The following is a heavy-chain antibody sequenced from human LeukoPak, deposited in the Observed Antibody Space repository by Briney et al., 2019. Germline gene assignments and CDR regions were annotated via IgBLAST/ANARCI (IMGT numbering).Heavy chain of an antibody. CDR3: ARGGYSEIDY. V-gene: IGHV3-21*01. D-gene: IGHD5-18*01. Sequence: GGSLRLSCAASGFTFSSYRMNWVRQAPGKGLEWVSSISSSSSYIYYADSVKGRFTISRDNAKNSLYLQTNSLRAEDTAVYYCARGGYSEIDYWGQGTLVTVSS. J-gene: IGHJ4*02. CDR2: ISSSSSYI. CDR1: GFTFSSYR.